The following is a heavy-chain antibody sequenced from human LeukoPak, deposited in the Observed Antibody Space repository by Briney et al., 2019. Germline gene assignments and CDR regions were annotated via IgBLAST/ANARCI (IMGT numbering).Heavy chain of an antibody. CDR3: ARGDHYDSWSDYYTQTGYYFDF. CDR2: INPTGGT. J-gene: IGHJ4*02. CDR1: GGSFSGYY. Sequence: SETLSLTCAVYGGSFSGYYWSWIRQPPGKGLEWVGEINPTGGTNCNPSLKSRVTMSIDTSKNHFSLNLSSVIAADTAVYYCARGDHYDSWSDYYTQTGYYFDFWGQGTLVSVSS. V-gene: IGHV4-34*01. D-gene: IGHD3-3*01.